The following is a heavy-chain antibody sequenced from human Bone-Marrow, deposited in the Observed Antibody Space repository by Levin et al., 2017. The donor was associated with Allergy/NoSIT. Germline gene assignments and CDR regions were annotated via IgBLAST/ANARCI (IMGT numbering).Heavy chain of an antibody. Sequence: GGSLRLSCAASGFTFSGSGIHWVRQASGRGLEWVGRIRSKANNYATAYAASVKGRFTMSRDDSRNTAYLQMNSLKTEDTAVYYCTRLEGPYYYYGLDVWGQGTTVTVS. CDR1: GFTFSGSG. V-gene: IGHV3-73*01. J-gene: IGHJ6*02. CDR2: IRSKANNYAT. CDR3: TRLEGPYYYYGLDV.